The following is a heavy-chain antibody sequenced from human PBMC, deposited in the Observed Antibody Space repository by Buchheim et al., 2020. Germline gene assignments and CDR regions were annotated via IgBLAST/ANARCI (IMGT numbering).Heavy chain of an antibody. D-gene: IGHD5-18*01. Sequence: QVQLVESGGGVVQPGRSLRLSCAASGFTFSSYGMHWVRQAPGKGLEWVAVISYDGSNTYYADSVKGRFTISRDNSKNTLHLQMNSLRAEDTAVYYCAKRVDTAMANYYYYGMDVWGQGTT. J-gene: IGHJ6*02. CDR1: GFTFSSYG. CDR2: ISYDGSNT. V-gene: IGHV3-30*18. CDR3: AKRVDTAMANYYYYGMDV.